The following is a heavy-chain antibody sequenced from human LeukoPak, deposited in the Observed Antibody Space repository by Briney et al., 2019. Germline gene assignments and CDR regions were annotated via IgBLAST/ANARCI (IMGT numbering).Heavy chain of an antibody. CDR3: ARGSGSYGLNVDY. Sequence: PSETLSLTCTVSGYSISSGYYWGWIRQPPGKGLEWIGSIYHSGSTYYNPSLKSRVTISVDTSKNQFSLKLSSVTAADTAVYYCARGSGSYGLNVDYWGQGTLVTVSS. D-gene: IGHD5-18*01. CDR2: IYHSGST. J-gene: IGHJ4*02. CDR1: GYSISSGYY. V-gene: IGHV4-38-2*02.